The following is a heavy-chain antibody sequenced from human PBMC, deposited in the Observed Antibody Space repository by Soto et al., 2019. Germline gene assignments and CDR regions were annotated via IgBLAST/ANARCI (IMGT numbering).Heavy chain of an antibody. CDR2: IGGDGGST. V-gene: IGHV3-23*01. J-gene: IGHJ3*01. Sequence: EVQLLESGGGLVQPGGSLRLSCAASGFTFTNYAMTWVRQAPGKGLEWVSAIGGDGGSTYYADSVKGRFTMSRDNSKSTLFLQMNSRRAEDTALYYGAKGLLATATVAFGVWGQGTMVTVSS. CDR3: AKGLLATATVAFGV. D-gene: IGHD3-3*02. CDR1: GFTFTNYA.